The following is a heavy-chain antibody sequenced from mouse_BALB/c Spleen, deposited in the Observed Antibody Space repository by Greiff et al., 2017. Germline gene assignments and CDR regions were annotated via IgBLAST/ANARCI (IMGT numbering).Heavy chain of an antibody. V-gene: IGHV5-6-5*01. J-gene: IGHJ3*01. D-gene: IGHD2-10*02. CDR2: ISSGGST. CDR1: GFTFSSYA. Sequence: EVQLMESGGGLVKPGGSLKLSCAASGFTFSSYAMSWVRQTPEKRLEWVASISSGGSTYYPGSVKGRFTISRDNARNILYLQMGSLRSEDTAMYYCARSRVYGNHDSFAYGGQGTLVTVSA. CDR3: ARSRVYGNHDSFAY.